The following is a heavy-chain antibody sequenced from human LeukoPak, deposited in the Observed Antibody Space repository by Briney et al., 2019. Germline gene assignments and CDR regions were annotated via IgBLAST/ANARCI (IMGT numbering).Heavy chain of an antibody. D-gene: IGHD1-26*01. CDR3: AKLGGFSDSESDAFDI. CDR2: ISYDGSNK. V-gene: IGHV3-30*18. J-gene: IGHJ3*02. CDR1: GFTFNSYG. Sequence: GGSLRLSCAASGFTFNSYGMHWVRQAPGKGLEWVAVISYDGSNKYYADSVKGRFTISRDNSKNTLYLQMNSLRAEDTAVYYCAKLGGFSDSESDAFDIWGQGTMVTVSS.